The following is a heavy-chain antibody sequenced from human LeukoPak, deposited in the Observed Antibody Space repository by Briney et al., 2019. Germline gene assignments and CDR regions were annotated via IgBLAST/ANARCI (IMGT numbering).Heavy chain of an antibody. J-gene: IGHJ4*02. V-gene: IGHV4-4*09. CDR1: GASMSSNY. Sequence: SETLSLTCNVSGASMSSNYWSWIWQPPGKGLEWIGYIYHSGNTNYSPSLESRVTMSVDESKNQFSLRVHFVSAADTAVYYCASTRRAAVAGRFDSWGQGTLVTVSS. D-gene: IGHD6-19*01. CDR2: IYHSGNT. CDR3: ASTRRAAVAGRFDS.